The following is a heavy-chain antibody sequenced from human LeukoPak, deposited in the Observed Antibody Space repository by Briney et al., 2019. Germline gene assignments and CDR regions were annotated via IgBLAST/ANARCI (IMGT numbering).Heavy chain of an antibody. J-gene: IGHJ6*03. CDR1: GGSISSYY. CDR2: IYTSGST. Sequence: SETLSLTCTVSGGSISSYYWSWIRQPAGKGLEWIGRIYTSGSTNYNPSLKSRVTMSVDTSKNQFSLKLSSVTAADTAVYYCARGQSYYGSGSYYNDPPYYYYYMDVWGKGTTVTISS. D-gene: IGHD3-10*01. V-gene: IGHV4-4*07. CDR3: ARGQSYYGSGSYYNDPPYYYYYMDV.